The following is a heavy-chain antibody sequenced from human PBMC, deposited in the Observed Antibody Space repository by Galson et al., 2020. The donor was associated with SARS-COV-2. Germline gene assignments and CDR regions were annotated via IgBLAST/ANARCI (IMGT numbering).Heavy chain of an antibody. Sequence: SETLSLTCTVSGGSITSDGSYWSWIRQHPGKGLEWIGYIIYSGFTYYNPSLRSRVTMSLDTSKNQFSLKLNSVTAADTAVYYCANGLGGDYWGQGTLVTVSS. CDR3: ANGLGGDY. D-gene: IGHD1-26*01. V-gene: IGHV4-31*03. J-gene: IGHJ4*02. CDR2: IIYSGFT. CDR1: GGSITSDGSY.